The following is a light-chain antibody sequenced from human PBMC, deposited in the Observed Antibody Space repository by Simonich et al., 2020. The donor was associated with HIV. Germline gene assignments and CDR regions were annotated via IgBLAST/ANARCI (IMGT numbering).Light chain of an antibody. Sequence: EIVMTQSPATLSVSPGERATLSCRASQSLSSNLARYQQKPGQAPRLLIYGASTRGTGFPAKFRGSGSGTEFTLTLRRLPSEDFAVFFCQEFSKLAPWAVGQGTKVEIK. CDR2: GAS. CDR1: QSLSSN. J-gene: IGKJ1*01. V-gene: IGKV3-15*01. CDR3: QEFSKLAPWA.